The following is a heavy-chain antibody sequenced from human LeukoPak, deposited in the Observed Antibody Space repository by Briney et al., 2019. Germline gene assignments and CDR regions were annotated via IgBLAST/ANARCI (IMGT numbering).Heavy chain of an antibody. CDR1: GYTFTGYY. CDR3: ARGNVYYDFWSGYTSYNWFDP. Sequence: APVKVSCKASGYTFTGYYMHWVRQAPGQGLEWMGWINPNSGGTNYAQKFQGRVTMTRDTSISTAYMELSRLRSDDTAVYYCARGNVYYDFWSGYTSYNWFDPWGQGTLVTVSS. D-gene: IGHD3-3*01. J-gene: IGHJ5*02. V-gene: IGHV1-2*02. CDR2: INPNSGGT.